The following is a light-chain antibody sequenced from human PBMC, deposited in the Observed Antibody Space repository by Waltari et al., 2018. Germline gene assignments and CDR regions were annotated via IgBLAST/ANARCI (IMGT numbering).Light chain of an antibody. CDR2: RNN. J-gene: IGLJ3*02. Sequence: QSVLTQPPSASGTPGQRVTISCSGSRSNIGSNYVYWYQQVPGTAPKLPLYRNNQRPSGVPDRFSGSKSGTSASLAISGLRSEDEVDYYCAAWDDSLSGRVFGGGTKVTVL. V-gene: IGLV1-47*01. CDR1: RSNIGSNY. CDR3: AAWDDSLSGRV.